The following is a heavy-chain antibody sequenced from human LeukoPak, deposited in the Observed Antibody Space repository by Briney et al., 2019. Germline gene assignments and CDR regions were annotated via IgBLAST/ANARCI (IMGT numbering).Heavy chain of an antibody. CDR1: GGSFSGYY. V-gene: IGHV4-34*01. J-gene: IGHJ4*02. CDR3: ARARRFFDY. CDR2: INHSGST. Sequence: SETLSLTCAVYGGSFSGYYWSWIRQPPGKGLEWIGEINHSGSTNYNPSLKSRVTISEDTSKNQFSLKLSSVTAADTAVYYCARARRFFDYWGQGTLVTVSS.